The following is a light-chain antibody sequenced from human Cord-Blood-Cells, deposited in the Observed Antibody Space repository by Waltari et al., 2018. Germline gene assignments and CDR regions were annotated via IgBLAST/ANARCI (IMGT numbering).Light chain of an antibody. Sequence: QSALTQPRSVSGSPGQSVTISCTGTSSDVGGYNYVSWYQQHPGKAPKLMFYGASNRPPGVPDRFSGSKSGNTASLTISGLQAEDEADYYCCSDAGSYTWVFGGGTKLTVL. V-gene: IGLV2-11*01. CDR1: SSDVGGYNY. CDR2: GAS. J-gene: IGLJ3*02. CDR3: CSDAGSYTWV.